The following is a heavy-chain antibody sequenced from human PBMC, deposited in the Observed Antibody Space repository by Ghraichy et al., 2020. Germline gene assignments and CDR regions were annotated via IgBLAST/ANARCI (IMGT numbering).Heavy chain of an antibody. D-gene: IGHD1-26*01. CDR3: ARGGMGHFDY. J-gene: IGHJ4*02. CDR2: INSGNGNT. V-gene: IGHV1-3*04. Sequence: ASVKVSCKASGYTFTTNVIHWVRQAPGQRLEWMGWINSGNGNTKYSQKFQGRVTFTSDTSATTAYMELSSLRSEDTALYYCARGGMGHFDYWGQGTLVTVSS. CDR1: GYTFTTNV.